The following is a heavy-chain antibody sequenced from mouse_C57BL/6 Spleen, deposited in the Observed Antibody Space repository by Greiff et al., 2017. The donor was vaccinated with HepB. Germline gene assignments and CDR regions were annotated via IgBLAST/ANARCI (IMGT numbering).Heavy chain of an antibody. D-gene: IGHD2-4*01. CDR3: ARVKRLREFAY. CDR2: IHPNSGST. Sequence: QVQLQQPGAELVKPGASVKLSCKASGYTFTSYWMHWVKQRPGQGLEWIGMIHPNSGSTNYNEKFKSKATLTVDKSSSTAYMQLSSLTSEDSAVYYCARVKRLREFAYWGQGTLVTVSA. CDR1: GYTFTSYW. J-gene: IGHJ3*01. V-gene: IGHV1-64*01.